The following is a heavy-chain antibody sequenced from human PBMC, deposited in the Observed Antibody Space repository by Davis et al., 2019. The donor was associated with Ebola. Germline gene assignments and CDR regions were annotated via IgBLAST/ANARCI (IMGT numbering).Heavy chain of an antibody. V-gene: IGHV4-4*02. J-gene: IGHJ3*01. CDR1: GGYITANNW. CDR2: IYHTGKT. Sequence: PSETLSLTCAVSGGYITANNWWSWLRQPPGKGLEWIGEIYHTGKTTYNPSLRSRVIISVDKSKNQFSLNLTSVTAADTAVYYCARDGVGATLGAFDVWGQGTILIVSS. D-gene: IGHD1-26*01. CDR3: ARDGVGATLGAFDV.